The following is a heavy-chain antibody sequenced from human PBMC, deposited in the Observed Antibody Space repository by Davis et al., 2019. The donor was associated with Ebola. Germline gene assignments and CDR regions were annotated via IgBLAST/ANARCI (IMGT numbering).Heavy chain of an antibody. CDR2: MNPNSGNT. V-gene: IGHV1-8*01. D-gene: IGHD3/OR15-3a*01. Sequence: ASVKVSCKASGYTFTSYDFNWVRQATGQGLEWMGWMNPNSGNTGYAQKFQGRVTMTRNTSISTAYMELSSLRSEDTAVYYCARGNVDLGLYYYYYYGMDVWGQGTTVTVSS. J-gene: IGHJ6*02. CDR3: ARGNVDLGLYYYYYYGMDV. CDR1: GYTFTSYD.